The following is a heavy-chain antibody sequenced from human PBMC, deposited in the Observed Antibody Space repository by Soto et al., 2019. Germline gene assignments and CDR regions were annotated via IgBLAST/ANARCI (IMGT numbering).Heavy chain of an antibody. V-gene: IGHV3-11*01. CDR2: ISSSGSTI. J-gene: IGHJ5*02. CDR3: ARDQLTSFPITGTTPPQHWFDP. Sequence: TGGSLRLSCAASELTFSDYYMSWIRQAPGKGLEWVSYISSSGSTIYCADSVKGRFTISRDNAKNSLYLQMNSLRAEDTAVYYCARDQLTSFPITGTTPPQHWFDPWGQGTLVTVSS. D-gene: IGHD1-7*01. CDR1: ELTFSDYY.